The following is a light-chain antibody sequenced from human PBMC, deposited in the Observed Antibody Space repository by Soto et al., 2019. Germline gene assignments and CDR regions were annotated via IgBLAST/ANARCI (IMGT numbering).Light chain of an antibody. CDR1: SSDVGGYNY. Sequence: QSALTQPPSASGSPGQSVTISCTGTSSDVGGYNYVSWYQQHPGNAPKLMIYEVSKRPSGVPDRFSGSKSGNTASLTVSGLRCEDEADYYCRSYAGSNNFVVFGGGTQLTVL. J-gene: IGLJ2*01. CDR2: EVS. V-gene: IGLV2-8*01. CDR3: RSYAGSNNFVV.